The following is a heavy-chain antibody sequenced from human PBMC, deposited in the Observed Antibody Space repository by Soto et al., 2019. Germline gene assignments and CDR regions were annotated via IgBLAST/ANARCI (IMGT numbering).Heavy chain of an antibody. CDR3: ARIVESGYTIDFDL. V-gene: IGHV4-30-4*01. CDR1: GGSISSGDYY. D-gene: IGHD3-16*02. J-gene: IGHJ2*01. Sequence: QVQLQESGPGLVKPSQTLSLTCTVPGGSISSGDYYWSWIRQPPGKGLEWIGYIYYSGSTNYNPSLPSRVTISVDTSKNQFSLNLSSVTAADTGVYYCARIVESGYTIDFDLWGRGTLVTVSS. CDR2: IYYSGST.